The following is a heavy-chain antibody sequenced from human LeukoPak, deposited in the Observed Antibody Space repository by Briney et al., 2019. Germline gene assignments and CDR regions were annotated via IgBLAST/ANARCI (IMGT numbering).Heavy chain of an antibody. D-gene: IGHD6-19*01. J-gene: IGHJ4*02. Sequence: GGSLRLSCAASRFTFRNYGMHWVRQAPGKGLEWVAVIWYDGSEKYYVDSVKGRFTVSRDNSKTTVYLQMNSLRVEDTAVYYCARWYSSGWYSDYWGQGTLVTVSS. V-gene: IGHV3-33*01. CDR1: RFTFRNYG. CDR3: ARWYSSGWYSDY. CDR2: IWYDGSEK.